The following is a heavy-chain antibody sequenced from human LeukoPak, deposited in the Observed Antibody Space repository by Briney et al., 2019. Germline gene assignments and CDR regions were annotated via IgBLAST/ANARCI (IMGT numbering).Heavy chain of an antibody. J-gene: IGHJ2*01. Sequence: GGSLRLSCAASGFSFIKYSMTWVRQAPGKGLEWVSAITGSGAFTDYADSVKGRFTISRENAKNSLYLQMNSLRAGDTAVYYCARAAYSSTWYSRYFDLWGRGTLVTVSS. CDR3: ARAAYSSTWYSRYFDL. D-gene: IGHD6-13*01. CDR2: ITGSGAFT. CDR1: GFSFIKYS. V-gene: IGHV3-23*01.